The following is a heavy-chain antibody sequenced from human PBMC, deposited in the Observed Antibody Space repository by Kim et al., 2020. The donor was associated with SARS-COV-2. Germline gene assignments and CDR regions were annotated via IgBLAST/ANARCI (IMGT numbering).Heavy chain of an antibody. CDR1: GYTFTSYG. CDR2: ISAYNGNT. CDR3: ARDLLVPFGSGDYSNYMVGPPWSYYYGMDV. Sequence: ASVKVSCKASGYTFTSYGISWVRQAPGQGLEWMGWISAYNGNTNYAQKLQGRVTMTTDTSTSTAYMELRSLRSDDTAVYYCARDLLVPFGSGDYSNYMVGPPWSYYYGMDVWGQGTTVTVSS. J-gene: IGHJ6*02. V-gene: IGHV1-18*01. D-gene: IGHD4-4*01.